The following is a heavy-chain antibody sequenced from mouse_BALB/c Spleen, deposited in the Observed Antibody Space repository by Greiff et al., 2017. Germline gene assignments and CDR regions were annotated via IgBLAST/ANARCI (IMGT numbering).Heavy chain of an antibody. CDR1: GFTFSSFG. V-gene: IGHV5-17*02. J-gene: IGHJ2*01. CDR2: ISSGSSTI. D-gene: IGHD1-1*01. Sequence: EVMLVESGGGLVQPGGSRKLSCAASGFTFSSFGMHWVRQAPEKGLEWVAYISSGSSTIYYADTVKGRFTISRDNPKNTLFLQMTSLRSEDTTMYYCARYGNHPYYFDYWGQGTTLTVSS. CDR3: ARYGNHPYYFDY.